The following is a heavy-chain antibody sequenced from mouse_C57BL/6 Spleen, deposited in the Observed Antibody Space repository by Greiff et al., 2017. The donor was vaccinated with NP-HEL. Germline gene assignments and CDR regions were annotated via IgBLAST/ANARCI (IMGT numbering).Heavy chain of an antibody. J-gene: IGHJ1*03. Sequence: EVQRVESGGGLVKPGGSLKLSCAASGFTFSSYTMSWVRQTPEKRLEWVATISGGGGNTYYPDSVKGRFTISRDNAKNTLYLQMSSLRSEDTALYYCARHEDSSYWYFDVWGTGTTVTVSS. V-gene: IGHV5-9*01. CDR2: ISGGGGNT. CDR1: GFTFSSYT. CDR3: ARHEDSSYWYFDV. D-gene: IGHD1-1*01.